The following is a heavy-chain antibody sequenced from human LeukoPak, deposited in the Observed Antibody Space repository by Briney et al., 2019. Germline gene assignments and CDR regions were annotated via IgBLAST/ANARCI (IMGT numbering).Heavy chain of an antibody. Sequence: ASVKVSCKASGYTFTSYYMHWVRQAPGQGLEWMGIINPSGGSTSYAQKFQGRVTMTRDTSTSTVYMELSSLRSEDTAVYYCARERAKYYYDSSGHDAFDIWGQGTMVTVSS. CDR2: INPSGGST. J-gene: IGHJ3*02. V-gene: IGHV1-46*01. CDR3: ARERAKYYYDSSGHDAFDI. D-gene: IGHD3-22*01. CDR1: GYTFTSYY.